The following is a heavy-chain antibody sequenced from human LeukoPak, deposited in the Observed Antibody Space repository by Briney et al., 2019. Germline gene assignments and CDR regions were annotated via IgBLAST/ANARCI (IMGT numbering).Heavy chain of an antibody. CDR1: GGSITSRSYY. Sequence: SETLSLTYTVSGGSITSRSYYWGWIRQPPGKGLEWIGSVYYTGSTYYNPSLKSRVTISVDTSKNQFSLKLTSVTAADTAVYYCARLGFVWTTVTTSYYFDYWGQGTLVTVSS. CDR2: VYYTGST. V-gene: IGHV4-39*01. J-gene: IGHJ4*02. D-gene: IGHD4-17*01. CDR3: ARLGFVWTTVTTSYYFDY.